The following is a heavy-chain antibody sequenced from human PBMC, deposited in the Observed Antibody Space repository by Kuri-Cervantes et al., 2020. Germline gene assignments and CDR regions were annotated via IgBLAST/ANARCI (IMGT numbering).Heavy chain of an antibody. CDR3: AKGSSGWSFDAFDI. D-gene: IGHD6-19*01. CDR2: ISYDGSNK. Sequence: GGSLRLSCAASGFTFSSYGMHWVRQAPGKGLEWVAVISYDGSNKYYADSVKGRFTISRDNSKNTLYLQMNSLRAEDTALYYCAKGSSGWSFDAFDIWGQGTMVTVSS. CDR1: GFTFSSYG. V-gene: IGHV3-30*18. J-gene: IGHJ3*02.